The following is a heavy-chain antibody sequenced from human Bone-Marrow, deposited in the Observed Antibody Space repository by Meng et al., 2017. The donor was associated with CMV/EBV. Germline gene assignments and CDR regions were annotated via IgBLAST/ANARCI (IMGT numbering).Heavy chain of an antibody. Sequence: GGSLRLSCAASGFTFSSYGMHWVRQAPGKGLEWVAVIWYDGSNKYYADSVKGRFTISRDNSKNTLYLQMNSLRAEDTAVYYCAKPYDSSGYSLDYWGQGTRVTGSS. D-gene: IGHD3-22*01. CDR1: GFTFSSYG. CDR2: IWYDGSNK. CDR3: AKPYDSSGYSLDY. V-gene: IGHV3-33*06. J-gene: IGHJ4*02.